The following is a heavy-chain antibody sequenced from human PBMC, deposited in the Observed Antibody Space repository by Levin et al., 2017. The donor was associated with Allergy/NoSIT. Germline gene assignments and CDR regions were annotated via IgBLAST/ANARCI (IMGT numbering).Heavy chain of an antibody. V-gene: IGHV5-51*01. CDR2: IYPCDSDT. Sequence: KVSCQGSGYSFTSYWIGWVRQMPGKGLEWMGIIYPCDSDTRYSPSFQCQVTISADKSISTAYLQWSSLKASYTAIYYCARRGTRDYYYYMDVWGKGTTVTVSS. CDR3: ARRGTRDYYYYMDV. J-gene: IGHJ6*03. D-gene: IGHD1-1*01. CDR1: GYSFTSYW.